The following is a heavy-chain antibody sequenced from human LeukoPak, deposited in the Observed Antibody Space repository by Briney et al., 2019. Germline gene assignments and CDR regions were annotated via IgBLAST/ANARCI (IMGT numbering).Heavy chain of an antibody. CDR3: AKASGYYLAGFDY. CDR2: IWYDGSNE. V-gene: IGHV3-33*06. D-gene: IGHD3-22*01. J-gene: IGHJ4*02. Sequence: GGSLRLSCAASGFTFSSYGMHWVRQAPGKGLEWVAVIWYDGSNEYYADSVKGRFTISRDNSKNTLYLQMNSLRAEDTAVYYCAKASGYYLAGFDYWGQGTLVTVSS. CDR1: GFTFSSYG.